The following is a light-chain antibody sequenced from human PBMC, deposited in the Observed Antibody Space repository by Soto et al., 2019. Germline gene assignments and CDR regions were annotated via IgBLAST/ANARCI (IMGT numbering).Light chain of an antibody. Sequence: DIQMTQSPDSVSASVGDSITITCRASQPISSWVVWYQQKPGQAPKLLIYAASRLQGGVPIRFSGSGSGTDFTLTSNTLHPEDFATYYWQQANCFPLTFGGRTMVEVK. J-gene: IGKJ4*01. CDR2: AAS. V-gene: IGKV1D-12*01. CDR1: QPISSW. CDR3: QQANCFPLT.